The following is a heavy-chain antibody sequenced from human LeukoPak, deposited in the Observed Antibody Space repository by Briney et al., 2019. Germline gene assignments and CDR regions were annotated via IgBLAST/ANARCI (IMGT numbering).Heavy chain of an antibody. J-gene: IGHJ6*02. CDR1: GGSISSGGYS. Sequence: SETLSLTCAVSGGSISSGGYSWSWIRQPPGKGLEWIGYIYHSGSTYYNPPLKSRVTISVDRSKNQFSLKLSSVTAADTAVYYCARGIAVAGTPYYGMDVWGQGTTVTVSS. V-gene: IGHV4-30-2*01. CDR3: ARGIAVAGTPYYGMDV. CDR2: IYHSGST. D-gene: IGHD6-19*01.